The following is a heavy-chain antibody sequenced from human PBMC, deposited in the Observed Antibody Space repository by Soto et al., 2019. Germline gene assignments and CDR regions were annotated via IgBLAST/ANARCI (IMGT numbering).Heavy chain of an antibody. V-gene: IGHV3-30*18. J-gene: IGHJ6*02. CDR1: GFSLSNNG. CDR2: ISYDGNNK. CDR3: AKGGSGNYLTYYYYYGMDV. D-gene: IGHD3-22*01. Sequence: EQLLESGGDLVQPGGSLRLSCVASGFSLSNNGMHWVRQAPGKGLEWVAVISYDGNNKYYADSVKGRFTISRDNSKNTVYLEMNNLRAEDTAMYYCAKGGSGNYLTYYYYYGMDVWGQGTTVTVSS.